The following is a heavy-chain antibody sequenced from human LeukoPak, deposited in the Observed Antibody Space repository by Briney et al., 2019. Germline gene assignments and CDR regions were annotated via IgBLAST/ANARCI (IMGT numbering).Heavy chain of an antibody. D-gene: IGHD5-12*01. CDR3: AKDQGATIYYFDY. J-gene: IGHJ4*02. CDR1: GFTFSSYA. Sequence: PGGSLRLSCAASGFTFSSYAMNWVRQAPGKGLEWVSAISGSGGSTYYADSVKGRFTISRDNSKNTLYLQMNSLRAEDTAVYYCAKDQGATIYYFDYWGQGTLVTVSS. V-gene: IGHV3-23*01. CDR2: ISGSGGST.